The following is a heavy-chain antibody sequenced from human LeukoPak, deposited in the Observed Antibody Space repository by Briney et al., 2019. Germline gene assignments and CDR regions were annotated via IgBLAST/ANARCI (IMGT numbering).Heavy chain of an antibody. D-gene: IGHD6-25*01. J-gene: IGHJ4*02. CDR1: GHTFTDSL. V-gene: IGHV1-2*02. CDR2: NNLKSGGT. CDR3: ARDVSTSATWELDH. Sequence: GASVKVSCKASGHTFTDSLLHWVRQAPGQGLEYMGWNNLKSGGTFYAQRFRARVTMTRDTSISTAYMDLSRLTSDDTAVYFCARDVSTSATWELDHWGQGTLVTVSS.